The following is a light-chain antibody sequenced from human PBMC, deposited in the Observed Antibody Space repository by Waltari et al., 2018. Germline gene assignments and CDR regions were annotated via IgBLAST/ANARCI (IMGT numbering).Light chain of an antibody. Sequence: DIQMTQSPSSLSASVGDRVTITCRASQGISSYLAWYQQKPGKAPTLLIYKASTLQSGVPSRFSGSGSGTDFTLTFSNLQPEDFATYYCQQHNSNPPTFGGGTKVEIK. CDR3: QQHNSNPPT. CDR1: QGISSY. CDR2: KAS. J-gene: IGKJ4*01. V-gene: IGKV1-9*01.